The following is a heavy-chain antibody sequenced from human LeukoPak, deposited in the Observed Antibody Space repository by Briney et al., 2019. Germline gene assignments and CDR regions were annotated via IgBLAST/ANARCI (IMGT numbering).Heavy chain of an antibody. Sequence: SETLSLTCAVSGGSISSSQWWSWVRQPPGKGLEWIGEIYHSGSTNYNPSLKSRVTISVDKSKNQFSLKLSSVTAADTAVYYCARAVTTVDDPFHIWGQGTMVTVSS. CDR3: ARAVTTVDDPFHI. CDR2: IYHSGST. D-gene: IGHD4-23*01. J-gene: IGHJ3*02. V-gene: IGHV4-4*02. CDR1: GGSISSSQW.